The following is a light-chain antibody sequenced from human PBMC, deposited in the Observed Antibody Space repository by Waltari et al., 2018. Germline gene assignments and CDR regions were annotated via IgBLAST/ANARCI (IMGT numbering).Light chain of an antibody. J-gene: IGLJ2*01. CDR2: GKY. CDR1: SLRAYY. V-gene: IGLV3-19*01. Sequence: SSELTQDPAVSVALGPTVRITCQGDSLRAYYASWYQQKPGQAPVLVMYGKYNRPSGIPDRFAGSSSGNTASLTIAGAQAEDEADYYCNSRDSSGNHLVFGGGTKLTVL. CDR3: NSRDSSGNHLV.